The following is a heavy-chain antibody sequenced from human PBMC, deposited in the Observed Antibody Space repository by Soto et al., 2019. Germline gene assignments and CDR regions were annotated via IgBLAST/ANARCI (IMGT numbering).Heavy chain of an antibody. V-gene: IGHV5-51*01. CDR3: ARSLSYDSSGRQYHFDY. Sequence: GESLKISCKGSGYSFTSYWIGWVRQMPGKGLEWMGIIYPGDSDTRYSPSFQGQVTISADKSISTAYLQWSSLKASDTAMYYCARSLSYDSSGRQYHFDYWGQGTLVTVSS. CDR1: GYSFTSYW. J-gene: IGHJ4*02. D-gene: IGHD3-22*01. CDR2: IYPGDSDT.